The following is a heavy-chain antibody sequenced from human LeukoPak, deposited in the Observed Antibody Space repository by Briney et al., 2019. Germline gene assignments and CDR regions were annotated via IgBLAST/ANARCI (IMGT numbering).Heavy chain of an antibody. CDR1: GFTFSSFN. CDR3: AKDRVPDGHRPSDD. V-gene: IGHV3-30*02. Sequence: GGSLRLSCAASGFTFSSFNMQWVRQAPGKELEWVASINYDVITTYYRDSVKGRFTISRDNSKNTVYLQMNSLRPEDTAVFYCAKDRVPDGHRPSDDWGQGTMVSVSS. J-gene: IGHJ3*01. D-gene: IGHD5-24*01. CDR2: INYDVITT.